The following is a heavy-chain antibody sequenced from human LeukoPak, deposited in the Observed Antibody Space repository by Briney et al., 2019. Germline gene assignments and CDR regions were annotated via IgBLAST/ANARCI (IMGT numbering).Heavy chain of an antibody. CDR2: ISYSGTT. D-gene: IGHD3-10*01. J-gene: IGHJ5*02. CDR3: ARDRIRGVGGFDP. Sequence: SETLSLTCAVFGGSFSDYYWSWIRQPPGKGLEWIGTISYSGTTYYNLSLKRRVTISVDTSKNQFSLRLRSVTAADTAVYYCARDRIRGVGGFDPWGQGTLVTVSS. CDR1: GGSFSDYY. V-gene: IGHV4-34*01.